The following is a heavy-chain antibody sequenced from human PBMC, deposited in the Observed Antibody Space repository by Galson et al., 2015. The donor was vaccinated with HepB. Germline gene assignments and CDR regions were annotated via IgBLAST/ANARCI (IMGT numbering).Heavy chain of an antibody. D-gene: IGHD3-16*01. CDR2: IKHNSGGT. Sequence: SVKLSCKASGYTFTGYYMHWVRQAPGQGLEWMGWIKHNSGGTNYAQKFQGWFTMTRDKSISTAYMEMSRLRSDDTAVYYCARAAEEDYVWGSRHRWVDPWGQGTLVTVSS. CDR1: GYTFTGYY. J-gene: IGHJ5*02. CDR3: ARAAEEDYVWGSRHRWVDP. V-gene: IGHV1-2*04.